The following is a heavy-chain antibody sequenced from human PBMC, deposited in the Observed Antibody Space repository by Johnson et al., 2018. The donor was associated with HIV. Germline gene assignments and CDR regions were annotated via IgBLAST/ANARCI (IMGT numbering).Heavy chain of an antibody. J-gene: IGHJ3*02. CDR3: ARDWGTRGWDDAFDI. V-gene: IGHV3-7*01. CDR1: GFTFSSYW. CDR2: IKQDGSNK. Sequence: VQVVESGGGLVQPGGSLRLSCAASGFTFSSYWMSWVRQAPGKGLEWVANIKQDGSNKYYADSVKGRFTISRDNAKNSLYLQMNSLRAEDTAVYYCARDWGTRGWDDAFDIWGQGTMVTVSS. D-gene: IGHD3-16*01.